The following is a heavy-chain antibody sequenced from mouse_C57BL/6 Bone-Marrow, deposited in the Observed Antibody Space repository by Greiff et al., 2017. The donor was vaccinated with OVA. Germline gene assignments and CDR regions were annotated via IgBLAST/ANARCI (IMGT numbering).Heavy chain of an antibody. D-gene: IGHD1-1*01. CDR3: ERWGPWRITTVVAWYFDV. J-gene: IGHJ1*03. V-gene: IGHV1-52*01. CDR2: IDPSDSET. CDR1: GYTFTSYW. Sequence: QVQLQQPGAELVRPGSSVKLSCKASGYTFTSYWMHLVKQRPIQGLEWIGNIDPSDSETHYNQKFKDKATLTVDKSSSTAYMQLSSLTSEDSAVYYCERWGPWRITTVVAWYFDVWGTGTTVTVSA.